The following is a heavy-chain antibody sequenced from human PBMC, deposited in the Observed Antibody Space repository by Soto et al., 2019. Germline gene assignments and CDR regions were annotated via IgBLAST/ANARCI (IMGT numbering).Heavy chain of an antibody. J-gene: IGHJ4*02. V-gene: IGHV3-23*01. Sequence: EVQMLASGGGLGQPGGSLRLSCAASGFKFSNYAMSWVRQAPGKGLEWVSLISATGGGTYYADSVKGRFTISRDNSHNALDLQVHSLTAEDTAVYYCAKDRRAGGTAAFYFDFWGQGAQVTVSS. D-gene: IGHD3-16*01. CDR1: GFKFSNYA. CDR2: ISATGGGT. CDR3: AKDRRAGGTAAFYFDF.